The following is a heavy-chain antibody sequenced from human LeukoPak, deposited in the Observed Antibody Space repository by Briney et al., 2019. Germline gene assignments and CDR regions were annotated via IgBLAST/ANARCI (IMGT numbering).Heavy chain of an antibody. Sequence: TGGSLRLSCAASGFSSYAMSWVRQAPGKGLEWVSGISSSGGTTYYADSVKGRFTISRDNSKSTLYLQMNSLRAEDTAVYYCARGYGDYKNWGQGTLVTVSS. J-gene: IGHJ4*02. D-gene: IGHD4-17*01. CDR2: ISSSGGTT. CDR1: GFSSYA. CDR3: ARGYGDYKN. V-gene: IGHV3-23*01.